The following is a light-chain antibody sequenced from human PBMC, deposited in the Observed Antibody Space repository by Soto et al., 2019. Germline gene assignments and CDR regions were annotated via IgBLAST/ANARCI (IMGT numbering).Light chain of an antibody. CDR2: KDT. CDR3: QSSDDTGDYYL. Sequence: SYELTQPPSVSVSPGQTARITCSGDELPKQYSFWYQQKPGQAPVLVIYKDTERASGIPERFSGSSSGTTVTLTISGVRAEDEATYYCQSSDDTGDYYLFGTGTKVTVL. CDR1: ELPKQY. J-gene: IGLJ1*01. V-gene: IGLV3-25*02.